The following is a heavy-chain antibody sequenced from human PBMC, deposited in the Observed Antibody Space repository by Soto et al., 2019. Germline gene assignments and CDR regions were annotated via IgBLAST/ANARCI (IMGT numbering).Heavy chain of an antibody. J-gene: IGHJ6*02. CDR1: GGTFSSYA. Sequence: RASVKVSCKASGGTFSSYAISWVRQAPGQGLEWMGGIIPIFGTANYAQKFQGRVTITADESTSTAYMELSSLRSEDTAVYYCASCAAAARRYYYGMDVWGQGTTVTVSS. V-gene: IGHV1-69*13. CDR3: ASCAAAARRYYYGMDV. CDR2: IIPIFGTA. D-gene: IGHD6-13*01.